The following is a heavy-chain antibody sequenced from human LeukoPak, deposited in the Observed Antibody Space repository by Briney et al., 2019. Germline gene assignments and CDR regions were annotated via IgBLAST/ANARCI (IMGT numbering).Heavy chain of an antibody. CDR2: IYYSGST. CDR3: ARGEEQWLVYAFDI. CDR1: GGSISSYY. Sequence: SETLSLTCTVSGGSISSYYWSWIRQPPGKGLEWTGYIYYSGSTNYNPSLKSRVTISVDTSKNQFSLKLSSVTAADTAVYYCARGEEQWLVYAFDIWGQGTMVTVSS. J-gene: IGHJ3*02. V-gene: IGHV4-59*08. D-gene: IGHD6-19*01.